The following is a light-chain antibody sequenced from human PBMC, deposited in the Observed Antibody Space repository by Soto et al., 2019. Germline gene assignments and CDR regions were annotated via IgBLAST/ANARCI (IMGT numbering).Light chain of an antibody. Sequence: DMQMYQSPSSLSASVGDRVTITCRASQGIDNHLAWYQQKPGKAPKLLIYAASTLQSGVPSRFTGSGSGTDFTLTISSLQPEDAATYYCQKCKVAPFTFGGGTKVDFK. J-gene: IGKJ4*01. CDR1: QGIDNH. V-gene: IGKV1-27*01. CDR2: AAS. CDR3: QKCKVAPFT.